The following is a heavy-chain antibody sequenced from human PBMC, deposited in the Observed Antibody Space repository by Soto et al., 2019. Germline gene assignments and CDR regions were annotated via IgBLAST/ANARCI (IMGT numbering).Heavy chain of an antibody. CDR3: ARAPPLYSSIWLGVSAFDY. V-gene: IGHV4-34*01. CDR1: GGSFSGYY. Sequence: QVQLQQWGAGLLKPSETLSLTCAVYGGSFSGYYWSWIRQPPGTGLEWIGEINHSGSTNYNQSLNMRVTISVATSKNQCSLKLSSVTAAHTAVYYCARAPPLYSSIWLGVSAFDYWGQGTLVTVSS. D-gene: IGHD6-13*01. J-gene: IGHJ4*02. CDR2: INHSGST.